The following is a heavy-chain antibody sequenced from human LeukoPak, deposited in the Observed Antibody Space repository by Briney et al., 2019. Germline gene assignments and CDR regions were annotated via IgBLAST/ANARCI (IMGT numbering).Heavy chain of an antibody. CDR2: IKQDATEK. V-gene: IGHV3-7*01. CDR3: ARELGGLRSY. D-gene: IGHD4-17*01. J-gene: IGHJ4*02. CDR1: GFTTTNYW. Sequence: PGGSLRLSCAASGFTTTNYWMSWVRQAPGKGLEWVANIKQDATEKYYVDSVKGRFTISRDNAKNSLSLQMNSLRAEDTAVYYCARELGGLRSYWGQGTLVTVSS.